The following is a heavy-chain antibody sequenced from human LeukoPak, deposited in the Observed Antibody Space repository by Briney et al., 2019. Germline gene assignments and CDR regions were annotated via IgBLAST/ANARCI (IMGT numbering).Heavy chain of an antibody. Sequence: ASVKVSCKASGYTFTSYDFNWVRQATGQRPEWMGWMSPNSGDTGYAQKFQDRVTMTRNTSISTAYMELSSLSSDDTAVYYCARGPPNWGYDYWGPGTLVTVSS. CDR3: ARGPPNWGYDY. J-gene: IGHJ4*02. V-gene: IGHV1-8*01. D-gene: IGHD7-27*01. CDR1: GYTFTSYD. CDR2: MSPNSGDT.